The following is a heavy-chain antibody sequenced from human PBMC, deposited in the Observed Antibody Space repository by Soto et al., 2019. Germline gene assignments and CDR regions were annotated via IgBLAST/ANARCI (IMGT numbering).Heavy chain of an antibody. D-gene: IGHD2-15*01. V-gene: IGHV4-59*06. CDR2: ISYSGST. J-gene: IGHJ4*02. Sequence: SETLSLTCTVSGGSLSSYYWSWIRQPPGKGLEWIGFISYSGSTYYSTSLKSRVTISVDTSKSQFSLNLSFVTAADTAVYYCATMGTPATGLYFFDYWGQGSLVTVSS. CDR3: ATMGTPATGLYFFDY. CDR1: GGSLSSYY.